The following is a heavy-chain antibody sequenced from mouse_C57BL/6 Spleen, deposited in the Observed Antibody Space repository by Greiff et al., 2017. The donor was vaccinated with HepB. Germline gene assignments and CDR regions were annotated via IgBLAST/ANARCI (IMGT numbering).Heavy chain of an antibody. D-gene: IGHD1-1*01. V-gene: IGHV1-69*01. Sequence: QVHLQQPGAELVMPGASVKLSCKASGYTFTSYWMHWVKQRPGQGLEWIGEIDPSDSYTNYNQKFKGKSTLTVDKSSSTAYMQLSSLTSEDSAVYYCARPSLYGGSSFDYWGQGTTLTVSS. CDR2: IDPSDSYT. CDR3: ARPSLYGGSSFDY. J-gene: IGHJ2*01. CDR1: GYTFTSYW.